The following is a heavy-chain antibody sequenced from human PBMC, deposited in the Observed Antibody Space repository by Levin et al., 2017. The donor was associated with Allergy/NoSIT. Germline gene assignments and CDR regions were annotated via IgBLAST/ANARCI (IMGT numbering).Heavy chain of an antibody. CDR2: ISSTSNTI. J-gene: IGHJ3*02. Sequence: GGSLRLSCAASGFTFSTYSMNWVRQAPGKGLEWVSYISSTSNTIYYADSVKGRFTISRDNAKNSLYLQMNSLRDEDTAVYYCANFYYDSSGYYQDAFDIWGQGTMVTVSS. CDR1: GFTFSTYS. D-gene: IGHD3-22*01. CDR3: ANFYYDSSGYYQDAFDI. V-gene: IGHV3-48*02.